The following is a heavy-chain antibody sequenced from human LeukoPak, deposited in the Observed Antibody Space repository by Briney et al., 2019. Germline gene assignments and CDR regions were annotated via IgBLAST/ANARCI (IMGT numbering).Heavy chain of an antibody. CDR1: GGTFSSYA. V-gene: IGHV1-69*06. J-gene: IGHJ4*02. CDR3: ARKLPSVTPAFRAADY. D-gene: IGHD4-17*01. CDR2: TFPIFGKT. Sequence: SVKVSCKASGGTFSSYAISWVRQAPGQGLEWMGGTFPIFGKTNYAQKFQGRVTITADKSTSTAYMELSSLRSEDTAVYYCARKLPSVTPAFRAADYWGQGTLVTVSS.